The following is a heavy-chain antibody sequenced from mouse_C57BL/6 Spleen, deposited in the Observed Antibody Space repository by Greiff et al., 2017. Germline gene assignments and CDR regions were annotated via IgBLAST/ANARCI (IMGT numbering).Heavy chain of an antibody. CDR3: ARSPGFDY. CDR2: IDPSDSYT. J-gene: IGHJ2*01. CDR1: GYTFTSYW. Sequence: QVQLQQPGAELVRPGTSVKLSCKASGYTFTSYWMHWVKQRPGQGLEWIGVIDPSDSYTNYNQKFKGKATLTVDTSSSTAYMQLSSLTSEDSAVYSCARSPGFDYWGQGTTLTVSS. V-gene: IGHV1-59*01.